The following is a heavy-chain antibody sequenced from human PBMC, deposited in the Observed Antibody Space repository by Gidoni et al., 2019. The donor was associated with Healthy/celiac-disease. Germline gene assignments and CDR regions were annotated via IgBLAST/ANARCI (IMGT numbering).Heavy chain of an antibody. CDR3: TTEPYDIGQTRDY. V-gene: IGHV3-15*01. CDR1: GFTFSNAW. D-gene: IGHD3-9*01. CDR2: IKSKTDGGTT. Sequence: EVQLVESGGGLVKPGGSLRLSRAASGFTFSNAWMSWVRQAPGKGLEWVGRIKSKTDGGTTDYAAPVKGRFTISRDDSKNTLYLQMNSLKTEDTAVYYCTTEPYDIGQTRDYWGQGTLVTVSS. J-gene: IGHJ4*02.